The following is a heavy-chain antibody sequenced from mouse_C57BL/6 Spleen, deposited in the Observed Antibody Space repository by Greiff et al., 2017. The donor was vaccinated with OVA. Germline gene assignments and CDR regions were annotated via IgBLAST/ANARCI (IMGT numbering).Heavy chain of an antibody. V-gene: IGHV1-82*01. CDR2: LSPGAGDT. CDR1: GYAFSSSW. J-gene: IGHJ4*01. D-gene: IGHD3-1*01. Sequence: VQLQQSGPELVKPGASVKISCKASGYAFSSSWMNWVQQRPGKGLVWFGRLSPGAGDTNYKGKFKGKATLTAAKSSRTAYMQLSGLTCEDSAVYFGAREGLVYAMDDWGQGTSVTVSS. CDR3: AREGLVYAMDD.